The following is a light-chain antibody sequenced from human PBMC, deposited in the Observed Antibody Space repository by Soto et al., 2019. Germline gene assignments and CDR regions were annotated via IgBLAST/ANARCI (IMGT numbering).Light chain of an antibody. CDR3: NSYTTSSTLV. V-gene: IGLV2-14*03. Sequence: QSVLTQPASVSGSPGQSITISCTGTSSDVGTYKYVSWYQQHPGKAPKIMIYDVSNRPSGVSNRFSGSKSGNTASLTISGLQAEDEADYYCNSYTTSSTLVFGTGTKVTVL. CDR2: DVS. J-gene: IGLJ1*01. CDR1: SSDVGTYKY.